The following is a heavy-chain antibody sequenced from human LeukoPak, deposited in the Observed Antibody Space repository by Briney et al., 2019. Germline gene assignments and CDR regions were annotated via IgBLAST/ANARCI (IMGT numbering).Heavy chain of an antibody. Sequence: PGGSLRLSCTATEFTFRTYSMNWVRQAPGRGLEWLSHISSRSSTVYYADSVKGRFTISRDNAKDSLYLQMNNLGVEDTAVYYCAREKDCTTTSCYGPFFYYMDVWGKGTTVTVSS. D-gene: IGHD2-2*01. CDR1: EFTFRTYS. CDR3: AREKDCTTTSCYGPFFYYMDV. CDR2: ISSRSSTV. V-gene: IGHV3-48*04. J-gene: IGHJ6*03.